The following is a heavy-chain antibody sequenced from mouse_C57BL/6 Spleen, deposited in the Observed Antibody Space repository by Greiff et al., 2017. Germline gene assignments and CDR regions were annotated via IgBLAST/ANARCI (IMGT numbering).Heavy chain of an antibody. CDR2: INPGSGGT. CDR3: ALYYYGSSFYAMDY. CDR1: GYAFTNYL. V-gene: IGHV1-54*01. J-gene: IGHJ4*01. Sequence: VQLQESGAELVRPGTSVKVSCKASGYAFTNYLIEWVKQRPGQGLEWIGVINPGSGGTNYNEKFKGKATLTADKSSSTAYMQLSSLTSEDSAVYFCALYYYGSSFYAMDYWGQGTSVTVSS. D-gene: IGHD1-1*01.